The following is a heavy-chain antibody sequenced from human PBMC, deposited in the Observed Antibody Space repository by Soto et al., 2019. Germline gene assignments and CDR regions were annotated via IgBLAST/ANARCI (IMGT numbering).Heavy chain of an antibody. CDR2: IYSSGST. CDR3: ARDGGYEY. V-gene: IGHV4-30-4*01. D-gene: IGHD3-22*01. Sequence: QVQLQESGPGLVKPSQTLSLTCIVSGVSISSGDDYWSWIRQPPGKGLEWIGYIYSSGSTYSNPSLRSRAPISADTSKNQFSLKLTSVTAAGTAVYYCARDGGYEYWGQGALVTVSS. J-gene: IGHJ4*02. CDR1: GVSISSGDDY.